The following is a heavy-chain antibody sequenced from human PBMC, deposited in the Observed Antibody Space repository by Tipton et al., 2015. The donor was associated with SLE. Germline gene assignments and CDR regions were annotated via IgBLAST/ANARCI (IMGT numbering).Heavy chain of an antibody. CDR3: IPRGYSGY. D-gene: IGHD5-12*01. Sequence: GSLRLSCTVSGFTFTNAWMSWVRQSPGKGLEWVGRIKSKADGGTTDYVAPVKGRFTMSRDDSKNTLYLQMNSLKTEDTAVCYCIPRGYSGYWGQGTLVTVSS. J-gene: IGHJ4*02. CDR1: GFTFTNAW. CDR2: IKSKADGGTT. V-gene: IGHV3-15*01.